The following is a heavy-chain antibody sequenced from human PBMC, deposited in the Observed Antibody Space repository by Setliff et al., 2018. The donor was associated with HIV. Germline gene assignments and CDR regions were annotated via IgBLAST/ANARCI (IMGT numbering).Heavy chain of an antibody. Sequence: PSETLSLTCEVSGGSISSTKWWNWVRQPPGKGLEWIGEIYQSGTTNYNPSLKSRVTMSVDTSNNQFSLELSSVTAADTAAYYCARKSTLRYYYGSGSLDAFDIWGQGTKVTVSS. CDR1: GGSISSTKW. V-gene: IGHV4-4*02. CDR2: IYQSGTT. D-gene: IGHD3-10*01. J-gene: IGHJ3*02. CDR3: ARKSTLRYYYGSGSLDAFDI.